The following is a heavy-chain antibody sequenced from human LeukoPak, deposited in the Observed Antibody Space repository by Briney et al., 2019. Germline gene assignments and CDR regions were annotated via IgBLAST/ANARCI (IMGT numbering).Heavy chain of an antibody. Sequence: SETLSLTCGVSGGSISRHYWSWIRQPPGKGLEWIWFIYYTGRTRYNPSLQSRVTISVGTSENKFSLKLTSVTAADTAVYYCARLLDNDNSGDPDTFDVWGQGTVVTVSS. D-gene: IGHD3-22*01. J-gene: IGHJ3*01. V-gene: IGHV4-59*11. CDR2: IYYTGRT. CDR3: ARLLDNDNSGDPDTFDV. CDR1: GGSISRHY.